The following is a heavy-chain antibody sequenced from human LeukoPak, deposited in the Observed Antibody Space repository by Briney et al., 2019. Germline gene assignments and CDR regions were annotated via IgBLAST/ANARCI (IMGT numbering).Heavy chain of an antibody. CDR1: GFTFSSYE. J-gene: IGHJ5*02. CDR2: ISSSGSTI. V-gene: IGHV3-48*03. Sequence: PGGSLRLSCAASGFTFSSYEMNWVRQAPGKGLEWVSYISSSGSTIYYADSVKGRFTISRDNAKNSLYLQMNSLRAEDTAVYYCARDAFDILTGYHRFDPWGQGTLVTVSP. CDR3: ARDAFDILTGYHRFDP. D-gene: IGHD3-9*01.